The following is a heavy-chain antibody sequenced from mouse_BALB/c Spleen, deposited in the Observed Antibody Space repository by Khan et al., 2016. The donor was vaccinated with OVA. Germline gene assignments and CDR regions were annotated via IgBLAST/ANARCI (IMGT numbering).Heavy chain of an antibody. D-gene: IGHD1-1*01. CDR1: GFTFSSYG. J-gene: IGHJ2*01. Sequence: EVQLVESGGDLVQPGGSRKLSCAASGFTFSSYGMHWVRQAPKKGLEWVAYISGDSNTIYYADTVKGRLTISRDNPRNTLFLQMTSLMSEDTAMYYCATSYFYGYYFDYWGPGTTLTVSS. CDR3: ATSYFYGYYFDY. V-gene: IGHV5-17*02. CDR2: ISGDSNTI.